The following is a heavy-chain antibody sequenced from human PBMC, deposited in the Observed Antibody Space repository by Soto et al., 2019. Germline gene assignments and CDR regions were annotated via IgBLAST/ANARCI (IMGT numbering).Heavy chain of an antibody. Sequence: PRGSLRLSCAASGFTLSSYEMHWVRQAPGKGLEWVAVISNDGSSQYYADSVKGRFTISRDNSKSTVYLKMNSLSTEETNVYLCGKDFKLTVSSVYSYYGMDVCRLVSTVTVPS. CDR3: GKDFKLTVSSVYSYYGMDV. J-gene: IGHJ6*02. V-gene: IGHV3-30*18. D-gene: IGHD4-17*01. CDR2: ISNDGSSQ. CDR1: GFTLSSYE.